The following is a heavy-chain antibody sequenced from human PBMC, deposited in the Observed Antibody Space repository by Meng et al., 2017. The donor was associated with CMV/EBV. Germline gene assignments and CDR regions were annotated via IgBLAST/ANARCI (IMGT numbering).Heavy chain of an antibody. J-gene: IGHJ4*02. Sequence: GSLRLSCTVSGGSINNYYWNWIRQPPGKGLEWIGYTNHSGSSNYNPSLKSRVTISVDTSKNQFSLKLSSVTAADTAVYYCARGSYQLSLGYWGQGTLVTVSS. V-gene: IGHV4-59*12. CDR3: ARGSYQLSLGY. CDR1: GGSINNYY. CDR2: TNHSGSS. D-gene: IGHD2-2*01.